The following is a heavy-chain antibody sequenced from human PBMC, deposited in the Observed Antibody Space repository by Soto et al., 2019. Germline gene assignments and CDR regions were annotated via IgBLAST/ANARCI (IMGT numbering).Heavy chain of an antibody. J-gene: IGHJ5*02. V-gene: IGHV3-33*01. Sequence: AGGSLRLSCEGSGYTFNKYGMHWVRQAPGKGLEWVAIIWYDGTNDFYADSVNGRFTISKDNSKNRVYLEMDSLRVEDTGIYYCARAGVENWLDTWGQGT. CDR1: GYTFNKYG. CDR3: ARAGVENWLDT. CDR2: IWYDGTND. D-gene: IGHD3-10*01.